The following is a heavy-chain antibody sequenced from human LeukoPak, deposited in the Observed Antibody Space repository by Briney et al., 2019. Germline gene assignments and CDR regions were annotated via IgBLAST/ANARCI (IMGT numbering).Heavy chain of an antibody. J-gene: IGHJ3*02. CDR3: TKGNWGSAFDM. D-gene: IGHD3-16*01. Sequence: PGGSLRLSCAASGFTIDDSSMHWVRQTPGKGLEWVSGITWNSDNTDYADSVKGRFTISRDNAKNSLYLEMNSLRAEDTALYYCTKGNWGSAFDMWGQGTMVTVSS. V-gene: IGHV3-9*01. CDR1: GFTIDDSS. CDR2: ITWNSDNT.